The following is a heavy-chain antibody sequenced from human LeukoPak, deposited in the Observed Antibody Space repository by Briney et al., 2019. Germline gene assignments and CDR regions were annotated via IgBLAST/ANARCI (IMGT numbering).Heavy chain of an antibody. CDR1: GGSISTGDSY. D-gene: IGHD5-24*01. V-gene: IGHV4-30-4*02. CDR2: IYYSGST. CDR3: ARLRDWFDP. J-gene: IGHJ5*02. Sequence: SETLSLTCTVSGGSISTGDSYWSWIRQPPGKGLEWIGYIYYSGSTYYNPSFKSRVTMSVDTSKSQFSLKLSSVSAADTAVYYCARLRDWFDPWGQGTLVTVSS.